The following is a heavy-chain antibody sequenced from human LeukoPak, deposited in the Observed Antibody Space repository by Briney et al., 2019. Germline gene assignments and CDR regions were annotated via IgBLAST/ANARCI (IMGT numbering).Heavy chain of an antibody. CDR2: INSDGSST. CDR3: ARSGPSPYYYYYMDV. CDR1: GFTFSSYW. V-gene: IGHV3-74*01. J-gene: IGHJ6*03. Sequence: GGSLRLSCAASGFTFSSYWRHWVRQAPGKGLVWVSRINSDGSSTSYADSVKGRFTISRDNAKNTLYLTMNSLRAEDTAVYYCARSGPSPYYYYYMDVWGKGTTVTVSS. D-gene: IGHD2-2*01.